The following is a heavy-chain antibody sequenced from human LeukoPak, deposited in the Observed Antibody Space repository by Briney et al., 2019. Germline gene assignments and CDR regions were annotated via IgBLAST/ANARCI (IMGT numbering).Heavy chain of an antibody. CDR1: GYTFTSHG. J-gene: IGHJ4*02. D-gene: IGHD2-15*01. CDR2: ISAFNGET. V-gene: IGHV1-18*01. Sequence: SVKVSCKTYGYTFTSHGISWVRQAPGQGLEWMGWISAFNGETHYAQNLQGRVTMTTDTSASTAYMELRSLRSDDTAVYYCARDPSXTSGRXTYXDYWGQGXXXXXSS. CDR3: ARDPSXTSGRXTYXDY.